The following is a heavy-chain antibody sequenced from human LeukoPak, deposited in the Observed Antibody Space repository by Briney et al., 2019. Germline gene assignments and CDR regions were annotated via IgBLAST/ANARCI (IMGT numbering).Heavy chain of an antibody. D-gene: IGHD6-19*01. CDR2: IGTYNGNT. CDR1: GYTFRNYG. J-gene: IGHJ4*02. Sequence: ASVKVSCKASGYTFRNYGITWVRQAPGQGLEWMGWIGTYNGNTDYAQKFQGRVIMTADTSTTTAHMELRSLRSDDTAVYYCARGRLKRVPFTKVAGALDYWGQGTRVTGSS. V-gene: IGHV1-18*01. CDR3: ARGRLKRVPFTKVAGALDY.